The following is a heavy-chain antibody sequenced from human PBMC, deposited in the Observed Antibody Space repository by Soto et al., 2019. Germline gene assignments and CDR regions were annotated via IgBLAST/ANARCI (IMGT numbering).Heavy chain of an antibody. Sequence: TXSRTCPISGDSVSSNSAALNWIRQSPSRGLEWLGRTYYRSKWYNDYAVSLKSRITINPDTSKNQFSLQLNSVTPEDTAVYYCAREAVAGTYWFDPWGQGTLVTGSS. J-gene: IGHJ5*02. CDR2: TYYRSKWYN. CDR1: GDSVSSNSAA. D-gene: IGHD6-19*01. V-gene: IGHV6-1*01. CDR3: AREAVAGTYWFDP.